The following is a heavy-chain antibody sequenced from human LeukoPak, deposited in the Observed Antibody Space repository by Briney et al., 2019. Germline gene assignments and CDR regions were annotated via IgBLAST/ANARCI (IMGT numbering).Heavy chain of an antibody. CDR3: ASLAVAGTYYFDY. CDR2: ISGSNSYI. V-gene: IGHV3-21*01. CDR1: GFTFSSYT. J-gene: IGHJ4*02. D-gene: IGHD6-19*01. Sequence: PGGSLRLSCAASGFTFSSYTMHWIRQAPGKGLEWVSSISGSNSYIFYADSVKGRFTVSRDNAKNSLYLQMNSLRAEDMAVYYCASLAVAGTYYFDYWGQGTLVTVSS.